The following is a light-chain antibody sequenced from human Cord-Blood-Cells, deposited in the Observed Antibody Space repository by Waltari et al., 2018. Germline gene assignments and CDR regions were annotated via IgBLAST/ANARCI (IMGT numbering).Light chain of an antibody. CDR1: ISDVGGYNY. V-gene: IGLV2-8*01. CDR3: SSYAGSNNLV. J-gene: IGLJ3*02. CDR2: EVS. Sequence: QSALTQPPSASGSPGQSVTISCTGTISDVGGYNYVSWYQQHPGKAPKLMIYEVSKQPSGVPDRFSGSKSGNTASLTVSGLQAEDEADYYCSSYAGSNNLVFGGGTKLTVL.